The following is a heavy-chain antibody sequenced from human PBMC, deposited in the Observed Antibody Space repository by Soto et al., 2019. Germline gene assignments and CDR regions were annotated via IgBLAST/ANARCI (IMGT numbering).Heavy chain of an antibody. CDR3: ARGITIFGESNWFDP. V-gene: IGHV3-66*01. D-gene: IGHD3-3*01. J-gene: IGHJ5*02. CDR1: GFTVSSNY. CDR2: IYSGGST. Sequence: EVQLVESGGGLVQPGGSLRLSCAASGFTVSSNYMSWVRQAPGKGLEWVSVIYSGGSTYYADSVKGRFTISRDNSKNTLYLQMNSLRAEDTAVYYCARGITIFGESNWFDPWGQGTLVTVSS.